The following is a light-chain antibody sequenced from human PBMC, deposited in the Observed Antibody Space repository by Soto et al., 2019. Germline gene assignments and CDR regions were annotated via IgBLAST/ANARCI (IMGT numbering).Light chain of an antibody. J-gene: IGKJ2*01. CDR2: GAS. Sequence: EIVLTQSPGTLSLSPGERATVSCRASQSVSSSYLAWYQQKPGQATRLLIYGASSRATGIPDRFSGSGSGTDFTLTISRLEPDDFAVYYCQQYSSSLYTFGQGTKHETK. CDR3: QQYSSSLYT. V-gene: IGKV3-20*01. CDR1: QSVSSSY.